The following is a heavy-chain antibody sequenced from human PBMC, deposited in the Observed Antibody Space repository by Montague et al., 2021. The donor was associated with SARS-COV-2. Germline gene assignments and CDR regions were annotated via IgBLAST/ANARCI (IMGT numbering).Heavy chain of an antibody. Sequence: SETLSLTCAVYGGSFSDYHWTWIRQSPGEGLEWIGQINYGRSTKYNPSLKSRVTISIDTSKNQFSLKLTSVTAADTAVYYCARGAPGYWGQGTLVTVSS. J-gene: IGHJ4*02. V-gene: IGHV4-34*01. CDR2: INYGRST. CDR1: GGSFSDYH. D-gene: IGHD1-1*01. CDR3: ARGAPGY.